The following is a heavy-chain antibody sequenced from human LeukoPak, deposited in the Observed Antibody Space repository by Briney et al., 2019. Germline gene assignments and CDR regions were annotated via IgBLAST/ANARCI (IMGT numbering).Heavy chain of an antibody. J-gene: IGHJ1*01. Sequence: GGSLRLSCAASGFTFSSYSMNWVRQAPGKGLEWVSSISSSSSYIYYADSVKGRFTISRDNAKNSLYLQMNSLRAEDTAVYYYAREDDPIVYFQHWGQGTLVTVSS. CDR3: AREDDPIVYFQH. V-gene: IGHV3-21*01. D-gene: IGHD3-16*02. CDR1: GFTFSSYS. CDR2: ISSSSSYI.